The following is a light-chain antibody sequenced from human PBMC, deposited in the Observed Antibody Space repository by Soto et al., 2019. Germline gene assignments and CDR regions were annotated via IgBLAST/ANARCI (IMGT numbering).Light chain of an antibody. CDR1: SRDVGGYDY. CDR2: DVS. V-gene: IGLV2-14*03. CDR3: SSYTTSSTL. Sequence: QASLTQPAPLSGAPGQAITISCTGTSRDVGGYDYVSWYQQHPGKAPKLMIYDVSNRPSGVSNRFSGSKSGNTASLTISGLQAEDEADYYCSSYTTSSTLFGTGTKVTVL. J-gene: IGLJ1*01.